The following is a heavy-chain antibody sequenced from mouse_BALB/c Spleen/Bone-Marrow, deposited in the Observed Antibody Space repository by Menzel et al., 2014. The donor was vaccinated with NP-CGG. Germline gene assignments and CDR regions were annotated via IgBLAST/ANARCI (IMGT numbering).Heavy chain of an antibody. Sequence: QVQLKESGAELARPGASVKLSCKASGYTFXSYWMQWVKQRPGQGLEWIGAICPGDGDTRFTQKFKGKATLTADKSSSTAYMQLSSLASEDSAVYYCARAKRYGEMDYWGQGTSVAVSS. D-gene: IGHD2-14*01. J-gene: IGHJ4*01. CDR1: GYTFXSYW. CDR3: ARAKRYGEMDY. CDR2: ICPGDGDT. V-gene: IGHV1-87*01.